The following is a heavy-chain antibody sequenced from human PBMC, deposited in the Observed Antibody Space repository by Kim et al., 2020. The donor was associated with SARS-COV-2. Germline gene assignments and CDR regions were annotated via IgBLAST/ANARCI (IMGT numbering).Heavy chain of an antibody. Sequence: SVKVSCKASGGTFSSYAISWVRQAPGQGLEWMGGIIPIFGTANYAQKFQGRVTITADESTSTAYMELSSLRSEDTAVYYCARPDIVVVPAAIPYYYYGMDVWGQGTTVTVSS. D-gene: IGHD2-2*01. CDR3: ARPDIVVVPAAIPYYYYGMDV. CDR2: IIPIFGTA. V-gene: IGHV1-69*13. J-gene: IGHJ6*02. CDR1: GGTFSSYA.